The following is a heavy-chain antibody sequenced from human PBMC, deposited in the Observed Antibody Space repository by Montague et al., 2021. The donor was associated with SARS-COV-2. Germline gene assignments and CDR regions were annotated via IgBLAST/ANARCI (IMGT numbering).Heavy chain of an antibody. CDR3: ARDAGGAAAGKGRYFDL. D-gene: IGHD6-13*01. CDR2: IYTGGTT. J-gene: IGHJ2*01. CDR1: SGSIRSGSYY. V-gene: IGHV4-61*02. Sequence: TLSLTCSVSSGSIRSGSYYWTWIRQPAGKGLEWIGRIYTGGTTHYNPSLKSRVTISLDTSKNLSSLNLNSVTAADTAVYFCARDAGGAAAGKGRYFDLWGRGTLVTVSS.